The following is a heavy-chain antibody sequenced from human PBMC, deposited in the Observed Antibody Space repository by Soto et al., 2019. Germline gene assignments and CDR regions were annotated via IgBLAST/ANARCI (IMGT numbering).Heavy chain of an antibody. CDR1: GYTFTSYG. CDR3: ARDPGIVVVPAPSRNNWFDP. D-gene: IGHD2-2*01. V-gene: IGHV1-18*01. Sequence: ASVKVSCKASGYTFTSYGISWVRQAPGQGLEWMGWISAYNGNTNYAQKLQGRVTMTTDTSTSTAYMELRSLRSDDTAVYYCARDPGIVVVPAPSRNNWFDPWGQGTLVTVSS. J-gene: IGHJ5*02. CDR2: ISAYNGNT.